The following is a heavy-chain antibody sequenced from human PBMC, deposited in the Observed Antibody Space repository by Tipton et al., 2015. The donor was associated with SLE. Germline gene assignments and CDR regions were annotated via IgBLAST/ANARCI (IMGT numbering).Heavy chain of an antibody. J-gene: IGHJ3*02. CDR2: MYYSGST. CDR1: GDSIISSSYY. CDR3: ARDGPYYDFWSGMGTFDI. D-gene: IGHD3-3*01. V-gene: IGHV4-39*07. Sequence: TLSLTCSVSGDSIISSSYYWGWIRQPPGKGLEWNGSMYYSGSTYYNPSLKSRVTISVDTSKNQFSLMLRSVTAADTAVYYCARDGPYYDFWSGMGTFDIWGQGTMVTVSS.